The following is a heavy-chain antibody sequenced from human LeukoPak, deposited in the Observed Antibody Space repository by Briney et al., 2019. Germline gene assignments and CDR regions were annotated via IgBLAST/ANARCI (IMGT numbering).Heavy chain of an antibody. V-gene: IGHV4-59*01. Sequence: SETLSLTCTVSGGSISSYYWSWIRQPPGKGLEWIGYIYYSGSTNYNPSLKSRVTISVDTSKNQFSVKLSSVTAADTAVYYCARSTGPFDYWGQGTLVTVSS. D-gene: IGHD1-1*01. CDR3: ARSTGPFDY. CDR1: GGSISSYY. CDR2: IYYSGST. J-gene: IGHJ4*02.